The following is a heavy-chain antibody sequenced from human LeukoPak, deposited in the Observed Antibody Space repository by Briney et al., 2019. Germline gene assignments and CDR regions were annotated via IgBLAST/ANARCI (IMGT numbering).Heavy chain of an antibody. D-gene: IGHD3-3*01. CDR1: GFTFSYYS. Sequence: PGGSLRLSCAASGFTFSYYSMNWVRQAPGRGLEWVSCISSSSSLIFYSDSVKGRFTISRDNAKNSLYLQMNSLRAEDTAVYYCARARHDFWSGYYPDAFDIWGQGTMVTVSS. J-gene: IGHJ3*02. CDR3: ARARHDFWSGYYPDAFDI. CDR2: ISSSSSLI. V-gene: IGHV3-48*01.